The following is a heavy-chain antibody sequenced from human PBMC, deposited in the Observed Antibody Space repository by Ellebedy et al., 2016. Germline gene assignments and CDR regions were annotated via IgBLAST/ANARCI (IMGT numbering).Heavy chain of an antibody. J-gene: IGHJ4*02. CDR3: ARDRGSGSYPGTDSHFDS. V-gene: IGHV3-64*01. CDR1: GFPFSSFA. Sequence: GGSLRLSCAASGFPFSSFAMHWVRQAPGKGLEYVSAISSNGGSTSYAHSVKGRFTISRDNSQSTLYLQMDSLRAEEMDVYYCARDRGSGSYPGTDSHFDSWGQGALVTVSS. D-gene: IGHD3-10*01. CDR2: ISSNGGST.